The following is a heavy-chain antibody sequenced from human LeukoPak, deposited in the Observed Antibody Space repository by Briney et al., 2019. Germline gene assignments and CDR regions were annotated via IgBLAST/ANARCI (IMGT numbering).Heavy chain of an antibody. Sequence: GGSLRLSCAASGFTFDDYAMHWVRQAPGKGLEWVSGISWNSGIIGYADSVKGRFTISRDNAKNSLYLQMNSLRAEDTALYYCVKGGTTPAWGQGTQVTVSS. CDR1: GFTFDDYA. V-gene: IGHV3-9*01. J-gene: IGHJ4*02. CDR2: ISWNSGII. D-gene: IGHD2-15*01. CDR3: VKGGTTPA.